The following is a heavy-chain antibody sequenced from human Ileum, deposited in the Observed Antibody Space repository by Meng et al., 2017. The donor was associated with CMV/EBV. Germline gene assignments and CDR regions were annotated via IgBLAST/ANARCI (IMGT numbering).Heavy chain of an antibody. CDR2: VSSSAITI. CDR3: ARSGYNHATGFDE. Sequence: GGSLRLSCAASGFTFGTYGLNWVRQAPGKGLEWISYVSSSAITIYYADSVKGRFTISRDNGNNTLSLEMNSLRPDDTAIYYCARSGYNHATGFDEWGQGTLVTVSS. J-gene: IGHJ4*02. V-gene: IGHV3-48*03. D-gene: IGHD5-18*01. CDR1: GFTFGTYG.